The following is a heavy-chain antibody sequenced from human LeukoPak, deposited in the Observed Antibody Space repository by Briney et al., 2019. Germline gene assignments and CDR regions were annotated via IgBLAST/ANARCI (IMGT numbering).Heavy chain of an antibody. CDR1: GFTFSSYA. CDR3: VKRYYGSGSYYKGGAFDY. Sequence: GGSLRLSCSASGFTFSSYAMHWVRQAPGQGLEYVSAISSNGGSTYYADSVNGRFTISRDNSKNTLYLQMSSLRAEDTAVYYCVKRYYGSGSYYKGGAFDYWGQGTLVTVSS. J-gene: IGHJ4*02. V-gene: IGHV3-64D*09. CDR2: ISSNGGST. D-gene: IGHD3-10*01.